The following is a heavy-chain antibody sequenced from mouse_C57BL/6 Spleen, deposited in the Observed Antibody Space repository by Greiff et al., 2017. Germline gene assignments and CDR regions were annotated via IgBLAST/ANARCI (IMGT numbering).Heavy chain of an antibody. Sequence: QVQLQQPGAELVKPGASVKMSCKASGYTFTSYWITWVKQRPGQGLEWIGDIYPGSGSTNYNEKFKSKATLTVDTSSSTAYMQLSSLTSEDSAVYYCARENGSSSLFVYWGQGTTLTVSS. V-gene: IGHV1-55*01. CDR1: GYTFTSYW. CDR2: IYPGSGST. J-gene: IGHJ2*01. CDR3: ARENGSSSLFVY. D-gene: IGHD1-1*01.